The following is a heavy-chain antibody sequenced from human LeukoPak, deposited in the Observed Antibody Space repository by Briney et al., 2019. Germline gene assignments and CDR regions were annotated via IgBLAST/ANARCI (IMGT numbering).Heavy chain of an antibody. Sequence: ASVKVSCKASGYTFTGYYMHWVRQAPGQGLEWMGWINPNSGGTSYAQKFQGRVTMTRDTSISTAYMELTTLRSDDTAVYYCAKSIEYCGADCYGYFDLWGRGTLVTVSS. D-gene: IGHD2-21*02. V-gene: IGHV1-2*02. CDR3: AKSIEYCGADCYGYFDL. CDR1: GYTFTGYY. J-gene: IGHJ2*01. CDR2: INPNSGGT.